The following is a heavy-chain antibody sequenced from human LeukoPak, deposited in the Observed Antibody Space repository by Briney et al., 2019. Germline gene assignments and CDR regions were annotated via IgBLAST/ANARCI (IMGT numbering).Heavy chain of an antibody. Sequence: GASVKVSCKASGYTFTSYGVSWVRQAPGQGLEWMGWISAYNGNTNYAQKLQGRVTMTTDTSTSTAYMELRSLRSDDTAVYYCARDLADSSGYGVDYWGQGTLVTVSS. J-gene: IGHJ4*02. D-gene: IGHD3-22*01. CDR2: ISAYNGNT. CDR3: ARDLADSSGYGVDY. V-gene: IGHV1-18*01. CDR1: GYTFTSYG.